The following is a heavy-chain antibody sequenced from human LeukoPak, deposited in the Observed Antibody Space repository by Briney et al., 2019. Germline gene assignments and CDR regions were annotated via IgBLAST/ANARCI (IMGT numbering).Heavy chain of an antibody. Sequence: GGSLRLSCVASGLDFRSNAMKWVRQAPGKGREWVAAVSGDGGAYYADSVKGRFTISRDTSKNTLYLQLNSLRAEDTALYYCATLYGDYGSYWGQGTLVTVSS. V-gene: IGHV3-23*01. J-gene: IGHJ4*02. CDR1: GLDFRSNA. CDR2: VSGDGGA. D-gene: IGHD4-17*01. CDR3: ATLYGDYGSY.